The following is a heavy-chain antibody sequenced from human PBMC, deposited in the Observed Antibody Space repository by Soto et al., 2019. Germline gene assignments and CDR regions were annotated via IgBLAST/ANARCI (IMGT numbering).Heavy chain of an antibody. D-gene: IGHD6-13*01. J-gene: IGHJ6*03. CDR3: AREGAAASYAHYYMDV. Sequence: SLTCAVSGASIISSDWWNWVRQPPGKGLEWIGEISHGGTTIYNPSLRGRVTISVDVSKNHFSLNLTSVTAADTAVYYCAREGAAASYAHYYMDVWGRGTAVTVSS. V-gene: IGHV4-4*02. CDR2: ISHGGTT. CDR1: GASIISSDW.